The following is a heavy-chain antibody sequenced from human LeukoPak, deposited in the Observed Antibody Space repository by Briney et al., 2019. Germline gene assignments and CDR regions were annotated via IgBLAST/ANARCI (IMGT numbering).Heavy chain of an antibody. J-gene: IGHJ4*02. CDR1: GGSISRSSYY. Sequence: PSETLSVTCTVSGGSISRSSYYWGWIRQPPGKGLEWIGSSYYTGSTYYNPSLKSRVTISVDPSKNQFSLKLSSVTAADTAVYYCARSRWLQFTYWGQGTLVTVSS. V-gene: IGHV4-39*07. D-gene: IGHD5-24*01. CDR3: ARSRWLQFTY. CDR2: SYYTGST.